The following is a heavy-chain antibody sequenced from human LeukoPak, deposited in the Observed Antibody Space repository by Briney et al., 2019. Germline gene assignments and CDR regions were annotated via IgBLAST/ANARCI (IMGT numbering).Heavy chain of an antibody. CDR2: ISSISSYI. CDR1: GFTFSSYS. V-gene: IGHV3-21*01. CDR3: ARAGHYYDSSGYWTYGMDV. Sequence: GGSLRLSCAAPGFTFSSYSMNGVRQAPRKGRDWVSSISSISSYIYYADSVKGRFTIARDNAKSSMYLQMNSLGAEDTAVYYCARAGHYYDSSGYWTYGMDVWGQGTTVTVSS. D-gene: IGHD3-22*01. J-gene: IGHJ6*02.